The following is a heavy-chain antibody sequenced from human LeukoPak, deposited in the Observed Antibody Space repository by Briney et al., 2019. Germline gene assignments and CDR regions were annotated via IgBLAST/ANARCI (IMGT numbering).Heavy chain of an antibody. J-gene: IGHJ4*02. Sequence: KPSETLSLTCAVYGGSFSGYYWSWIRQPPGKGLEWIGEINHSGSTNYNPSLKSRVTISVDTSKNQFSLKLSSVTAADTAVCYCARAFPPMVRGVTQFDYWGQGTLVTVSS. D-gene: IGHD3-10*01. CDR1: GGSFSGYY. V-gene: IGHV4-34*01. CDR2: INHSGST. CDR3: ARAFPPMVRGVTQFDY.